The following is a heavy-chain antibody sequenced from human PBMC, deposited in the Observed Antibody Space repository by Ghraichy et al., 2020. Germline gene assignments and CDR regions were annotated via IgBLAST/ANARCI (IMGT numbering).Heavy chain of an antibody. CDR3: ARHEREYQQLLGGWFDP. D-gene: IGHD2-2*01. CDR1: GGSISGNSYY. Sequence: SETLSLTCTVSGGSISGNSYYWGWIRQPPGKGLEWIGSIYSNGNTYYNLSLKSRVTISVDTSKNHFSLKVGSVTAADTAGYYCARHEREYQQLLGGWFDPWGQGTLVTVSS. V-gene: IGHV4-39*01. J-gene: IGHJ5*02. CDR2: IYSNGNT.